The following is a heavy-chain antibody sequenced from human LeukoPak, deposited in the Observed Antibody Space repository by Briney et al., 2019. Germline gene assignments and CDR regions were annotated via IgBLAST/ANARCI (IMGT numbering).Heavy chain of an antibody. J-gene: IGHJ4*02. V-gene: IGHV4-61*08. Sequence: PSETLSLTCTVSGGSISSGGYYWSWLRQPPGKELERIGYIYFSGSTNYTPSLKSRVTISVDTSKNQFSLKLSSVTAADTAVYYCARGHLTPTLFDYWGQGTLVSVSS. CDR1: GGSISSGGYY. CDR2: IYFSGST. CDR3: ARGHLTPTLFDY.